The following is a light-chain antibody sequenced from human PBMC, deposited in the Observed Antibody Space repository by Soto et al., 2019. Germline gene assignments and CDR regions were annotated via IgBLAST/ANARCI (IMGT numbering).Light chain of an antibody. CDR1: NNDVGGYSH. Sequence: QSALTQPASVSGSPGQSITISCTGTNNDVGGYSHVSWFQQRPGKAPKLIIYDVSNRPSGVSNRFSGSKSGNTASLTISGLQAEDEADYYCGSYTSSSTPVVFGGGTKVTVL. CDR3: GSYTSSSTPVV. V-gene: IGLV2-14*01. J-gene: IGLJ3*02. CDR2: DVS.